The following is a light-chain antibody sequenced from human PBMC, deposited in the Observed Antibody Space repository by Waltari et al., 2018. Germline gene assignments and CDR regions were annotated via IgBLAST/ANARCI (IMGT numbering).Light chain of an antibody. Sequence: SYVLTQPPSVSVAPGKTARITCGGNNIGSKSVHWYQQKPGQAPVLVIDYDSDRPSGIPERFSGSNSGNTATLTISRVEAGDEADYYCQVWDSSSDHPGVFGTGTKVTVL. J-gene: IGLJ1*01. CDR2: YDS. V-gene: IGLV3-21*04. CDR1: NIGSKS. CDR3: QVWDSSSDHPGV.